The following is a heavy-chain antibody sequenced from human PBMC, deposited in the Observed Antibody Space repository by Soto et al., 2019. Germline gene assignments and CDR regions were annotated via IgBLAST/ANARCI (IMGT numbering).Heavy chain of an antibody. CDR2: LSARGGST. V-gene: IGHV3-23*01. D-gene: IGHD6-19*01. CDR3: AKVGMTMADPYDLGS. Sequence: EVQLLESGGTLLQPGGSLRLSCAASGLTFSLFAMGWFRQAPGKGLEWFPALSARGGSTFYTDSVRGRCTISRDDSKNALYLQMTSLRAYDTAVFYCAKVGMTMADPYDLGSWGQSTLVSLSS. CDR1: GLTFSLFA. J-gene: IGHJ4*02.